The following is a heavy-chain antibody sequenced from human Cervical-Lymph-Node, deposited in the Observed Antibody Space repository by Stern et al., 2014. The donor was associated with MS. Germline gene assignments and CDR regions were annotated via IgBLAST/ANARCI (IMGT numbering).Heavy chain of an antibody. CDR3: AVDIVVVVGEDYHYCMDV. CDR2: FIPLLQTS. J-gene: IGHJ6*02. V-gene: IGHV1-69*01. CDR1: GGTFRSYA. Sequence: QVQLVESGAEVKKPGSSVKVSCKASGGTFRSYAISWVRQAPGQGLEWMGGFIPLLQTSNYAQKFQGRVTITADESTSTAYMELSSLRSEDTAVYFCAVDIVVVVGEDYHYCMDVWGQGTTVTVSS. D-gene: IGHD2-15*01.